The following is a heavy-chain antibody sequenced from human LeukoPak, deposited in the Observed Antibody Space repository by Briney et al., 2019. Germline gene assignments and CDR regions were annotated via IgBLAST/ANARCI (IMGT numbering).Heavy chain of an antibody. V-gene: IGHV1-8*03. Sequence: ASVKVSCKASGYTFTSYDIHWMRQATEQGLEWMGWMNPNSGNTDFAQRFQGRVSITTNTSTSTAYMELSSLKSDDTAVYYCARGLMSVAAAGTVWFDPWGQGTLVTVSS. CDR1: GYTFTSYD. CDR3: ARGLMSVAAAGTVWFDP. CDR2: MNPNSGNT. J-gene: IGHJ5*02. D-gene: IGHD6-13*01.